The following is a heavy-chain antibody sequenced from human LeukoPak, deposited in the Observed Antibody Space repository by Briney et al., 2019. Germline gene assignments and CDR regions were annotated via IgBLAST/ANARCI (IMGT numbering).Heavy chain of an antibody. CDR1: GFTFSSYS. V-gene: IGHV3-21*01. CDR3: GGGGGGELIDAFDI. CDR2: ISSSSSYI. Sequence: GGSLRLSCAASGFTFSSYSMNWVRQAPGKGLEWVSSISSSSSYIYYADSVKGRFTISRDNAKNSLYLQMNSLRAEDTAVYYWGGGGGGELIDAFDIWGQGTMVTVSS. J-gene: IGHJ3*02. D-gene: IGHD1-26*01.